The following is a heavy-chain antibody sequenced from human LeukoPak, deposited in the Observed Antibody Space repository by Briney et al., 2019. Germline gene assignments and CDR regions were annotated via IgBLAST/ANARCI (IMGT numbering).Heavy chain of an antibody. CDR1: GFIFNHYA. V-gene: IGHV3-23*01. Sequence: GGSLRLSCAASGFIFNHYAMSWVRQAPGKGLEWVSGISPSHASTYYADSVRGRFSISRDNSKNTLYLHMNNLRVEDSALYYCAKEKTVRGVIPLHLDYWGQGSLVTVSS. J-gene: IGHJ4*02. CDR2: ISPSHAST. CDR3: AKEKTVRGVIPLHLDY. D-gene: IGHD3-10*01.